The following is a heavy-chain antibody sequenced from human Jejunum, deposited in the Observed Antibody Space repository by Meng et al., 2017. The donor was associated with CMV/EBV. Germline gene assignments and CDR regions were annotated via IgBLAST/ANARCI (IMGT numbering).Heavy chain of an antibody. V-gene: IGHV4-4*07. D-gene: IGHD3-22*01. J-gene: IGHJ4*02. Sequence: QVHLRGSGPGLLRPSETLSLTCTVSGDSISNYFWSWIRQPAGKKLEWIGRISPSGNINYIPSLKGRVTMSLDTSNNQIFLNLTSVTAADTALYYCARGESRGYYYFDYWGQGILVTVSS. CDR3: ARGESRGYYYFDY. CDR1: GDSISNYF. CDR2: ISPSGNI.